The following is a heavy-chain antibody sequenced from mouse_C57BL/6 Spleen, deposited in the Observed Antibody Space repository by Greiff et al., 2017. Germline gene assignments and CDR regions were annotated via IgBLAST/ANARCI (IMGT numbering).Heavy chain of an antibody. V-gene: IGHV5-17*01. CDR1: GFNFRDDG. D-gene: IGHD1-1*01. Sequence: EVQLVESGAGLVKPGGSLKLSCAASGFNFRDDGMHWVRQAPEKGLEWVAYISSGSSTIYYADRVQGRFTISRDNATNTLFLQLTSLSSEDTAMYYVASPSSDGALDYWGQGTSVTVSS. J-gene: IGHJ4*01. CDR3: ASPSSDGALDY. CDR2: ISSGSSTI.